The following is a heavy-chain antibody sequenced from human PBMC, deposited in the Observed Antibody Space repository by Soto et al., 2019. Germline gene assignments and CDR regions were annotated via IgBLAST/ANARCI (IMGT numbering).Heavy chain of an antibody. J-gene: IGHJ4*02. Sequence: QVQLVPSGAEVKKTGSSVKVSCKISGGIFSRHAIDWVRQSPGQGLEWMGGILPKLGTVIYAQNFQARVIMSADQLTNTSDPGVSDLPCEDMDVYYGARPRTCDYESDGYYGHQYDDWGQETLVTVSS. CDR1: GGIFSRHA. CDR2: ILPKLGTV. CDR3: ARPRTCDYESDGYYGHQYDD. V-gene: IGHV1-69*01. D-gene: IGHD3-22*01.